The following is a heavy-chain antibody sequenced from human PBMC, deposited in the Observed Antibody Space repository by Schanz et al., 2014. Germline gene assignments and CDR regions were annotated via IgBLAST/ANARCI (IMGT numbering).Heavy chain of an antibody. CDR2: ISNDGSIK. J-gene: IGHJ6*02. D-gene: IGHD2-15*01. V-gene: IGHV3-30-3*01. CDR1: GFTFSSYA. CDR3: AKGMGYCSGGTCYDYYYYGLDV. Sequence: QAQLLQFGGGVVQPGRSLRLSCAASGFTFSSYAMHWVRQAPGKGLEWVALISNDGSIKYYADSVEGRFTISRDNSENTLYLQMNSLSADDTAVFYCAKGMGYCSGGTCYDYYYYGLDVWGQGTTVTVSS.